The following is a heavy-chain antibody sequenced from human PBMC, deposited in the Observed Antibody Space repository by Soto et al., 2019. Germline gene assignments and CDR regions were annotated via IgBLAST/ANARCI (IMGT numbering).Heavy chain of an antibody. D-gene: IGHD2-15*01. V-gene: IGHV1-46*03. Sequence: QVQLVQSGAEVKKPGASVKVSCKASGYTFTSNYMHWVRQAPGQGLEWMGIINPSGGSTSYAQKFQGSVTMTRATSTSTVYMELSSLRSEDTAVYYCARARCSGGSCYQADYWGQGTLVTVSS. CDR2: INPSGGST. CDR3: ARARCSGGSCYQADY. J-gene: IGHJ4*02. CDR1: GYTFTSNY.